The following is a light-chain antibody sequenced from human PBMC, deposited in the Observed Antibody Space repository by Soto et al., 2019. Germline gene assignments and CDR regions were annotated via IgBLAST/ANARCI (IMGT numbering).Light chain of an antibody. Sequence: QSALTQPRSVSGSPGQSVTISCTGTSSDVGAYNYVSWYQQYPGQAPKLMIYDVSKRPSGVPDRFSGSKSGNTASLTISGLQAEDEADYYCCSYAGLFGGGTKLTVL. V-gene: IGLV2-11*01. J-gene: IGLJ2*01. CDR3: CSYAGL. CDR1: SSDVGAYNY. CDR2: DVS.